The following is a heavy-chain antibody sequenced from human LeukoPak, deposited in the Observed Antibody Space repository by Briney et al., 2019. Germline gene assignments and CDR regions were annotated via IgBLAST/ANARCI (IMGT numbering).Heavy chain of an antibody. CDR3: ARERGYSGDGDYYYYFMDV. CDR2: ITSSSTII. D-gene: IGHD5-12*01. CDR1: GFTFSTYT. V-gene: IGHV3-48*04. J-gene: IGHJ6*03. Sequence: EGSLRLSCAASGFTFSTYTINWVRQAPGKGLEWVSLITSSSTIIQYADSVKGRFTISRDNAKNSLYLQMNSLRAEDTAVYYCARERGYSGDGDYYYYFMDVWGKGTTVTVSS.